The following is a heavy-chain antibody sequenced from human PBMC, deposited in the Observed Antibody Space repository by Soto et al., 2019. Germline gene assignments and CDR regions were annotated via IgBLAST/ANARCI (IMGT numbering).Heavy chain of an antibody. Sequence: QVQLQESGPGLVKPSGTLSLTCAVSGGSISSSNWWSWVRQPPGKGLEWIGEIYHSGSTTYNPSLTSRVTISVDKSKNQFALKLSSVTAAYTAVYYRARVVAGYYYGRDVWGQGTTVTVSS. D-gene: IGHD6-25*01. CDR2: IYHSGST. CDR1: GGSISSSNW. J-gene: IGHJ6*02. V-gene: IGHV4-4*02. CDR3: ARVVAGYYYGRDV.